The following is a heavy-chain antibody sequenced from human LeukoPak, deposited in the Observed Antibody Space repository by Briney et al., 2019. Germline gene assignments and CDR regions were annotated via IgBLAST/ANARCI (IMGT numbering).Heavy chain of an antibody. D-gene: IGHD3-10*01. Sequence: ASVKVSCKASGYTFTSYGISWVRQAPGQGLEWMGWISAYNGNTNYAQKLQGRVTMTTDTSTSTAYMELRSLRSDDTAVYYCARDLHDTYYYGSGSYSFYFDYWGQGTLVTVSS. V-gene: IGHV1-18*01. CDR3: ARDLHDTYYYGSGSYSFYFDY. CDR1: GYTFTSYG. J-gene: IGHJ4*02. CDR2: ISAYNGNT.